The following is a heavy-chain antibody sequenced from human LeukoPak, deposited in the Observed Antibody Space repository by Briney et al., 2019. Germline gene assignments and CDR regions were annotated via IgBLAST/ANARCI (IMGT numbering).Heavy chain of an antibody. V-gene: IGHV3-48*03. CDR3: SRKTISSSGFFDY. CDR1: GYTFSSYE. J-gene: IGHJ4*02. CDR2: ISGSDSPI. Sequence: GGSLRLSCAASGYTFSSYEMNWVRQAPGKGLEWVSYISGSDSPIYYADSVRGRFTISRDNAKNSLYLQMNSLRAEDTALYYSSRKTISSSGFFDYWGQGTLVTVSS. D-gene: IGHD3-10*01.